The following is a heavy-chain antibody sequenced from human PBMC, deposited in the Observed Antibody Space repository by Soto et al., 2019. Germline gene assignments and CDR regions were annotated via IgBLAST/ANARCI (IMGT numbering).Heavy chain of an antibody. CDR3: ARGLSSFSPLDY. D-gene: IGHD6-13*01. V-gene: IGHV4-4*02. CDR1: GGSISSSNW. CDR2: IYNSGST. J-gene: IGHJ4*02. Sequence: QVQLQESGPGLVKPSGTLSLTCAVSGGSISSSNWWSWVRQPPGKGLEWIGEIYNSGSTNYNPSLKGRVTMSVDTSKSHVSLKLSYVTAADTAVYYCARGLSSFSPLDYWGQGTLVTVSS.